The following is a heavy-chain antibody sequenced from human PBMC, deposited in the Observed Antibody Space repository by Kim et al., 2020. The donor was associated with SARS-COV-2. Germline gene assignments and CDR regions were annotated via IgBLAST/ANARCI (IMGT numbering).Heavy chain of an antibody. J-gene: IGHJ3*02. CDR1: GVSISSYH. V-gene: IGHV4-59*01. Sequence: SETLSLTCTVSGVSISSYHWTWIRQSPGKGMEVDGSTNHNPSLKSRVTISVDTSKSHFLLNLSSVTAPDMAFYYLAHTTKMGFYGAFDIWCLGTRV. D-gene: IGHD4-17*01. CDR2: GST. CDR3: AHTTKMGFYGAFDI.